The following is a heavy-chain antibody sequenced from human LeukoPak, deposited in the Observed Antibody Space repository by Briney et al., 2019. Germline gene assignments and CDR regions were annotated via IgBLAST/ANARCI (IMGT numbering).Heavy chain of an antibody. V-gene: IGHV5-51*01. Sequence: GESLKISCKGSGYSFTSYWIGWVRQMPGKGLELMGIIYPGDSDTRYSPSFQGQVTISADKSISTAYLQWSSLKASDTAMYYCARGGYSGYTSDSIMFDPWGQGTLVTVSS. CDR1: GYSFTSYW. CDR3: ARGGYSGYTSDSIMFDP. D-gene: IGHD5-12*01. CDR2: IYPGDSDT. J-gene: IGHJ5*02.